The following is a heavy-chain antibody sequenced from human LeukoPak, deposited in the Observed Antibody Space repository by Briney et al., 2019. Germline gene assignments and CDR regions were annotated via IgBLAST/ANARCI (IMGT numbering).Heavy chain of an antibody. CDR3: AKAADQYCYYYFYYMDV. CDR2: ISFDGSSK. CDR1: GFTFSAYG. Sequence: SGGSLRLSCAASGFTFSAYGMHWVRQAPGKGLEWVAVISFDGSSKDYAESVRGRFTVSRDNSKNTVYLQMNSLRVEDTAVYYCAKAADQYCYYYFYYMDVWGKGTTVTVSS. J-gene: IGHJ6*03. D-gene: IGHD2-15*01. V-gene: IGHV3-30*18.